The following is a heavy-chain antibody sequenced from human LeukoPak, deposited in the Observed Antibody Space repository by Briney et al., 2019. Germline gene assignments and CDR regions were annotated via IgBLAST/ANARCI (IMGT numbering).Heavy chain of an antibody. D-gene: IGHD3-10*01. V-gene: IGHV4-59*01. CDR2: IYYSGST. J-gene: IGHJ5*02. CDR1: GDSISSYY. Sequence: SETLSLTCTVSGDSISSYYWIWIRQPPGKGLEWIGYIYYSGSTNYNPSLKSRVTISVDTSKNQFSLKLSSVTAADTAVYYCAREGSGSYGWYHWFDPWGQGTLVTVSS. CDR3: AREGSGSYGWYHWFDP.